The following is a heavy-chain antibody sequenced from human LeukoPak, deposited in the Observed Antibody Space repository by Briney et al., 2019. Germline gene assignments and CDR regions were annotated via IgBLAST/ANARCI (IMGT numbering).Heavy chain of an antibody. CDR2: IWYDGSNK. V-gene: IGHV3-33*01. J-gene: IGHJ4*02. D-gene: IGHD3-10*01. Sequence: GGSLRLSCAASGFTFSSYGMHWVRQAPGKGLEWVAVIWYDGSNKYYADSVKGRFTISRDNSKNTLYLQMNSLRAEDTAVYYCTTMGLPYYFDYWGQGTLVTVSS. CDR3: TTMGLPYYFDY. CDR1: GFTFSSYG.